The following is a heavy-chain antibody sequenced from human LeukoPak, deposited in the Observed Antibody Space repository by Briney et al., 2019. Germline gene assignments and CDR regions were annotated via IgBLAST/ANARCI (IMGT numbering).Heavy chain of an antibody. Sequence: GGSLRLSCAASGFTFSSYAMHWVRQAPGKGLEWVAVISYDGSNKYYADSVKGRFTISRDNSKNTLYLQMNSLRAEDTAVYYCATTGVAAAGTVYWGQGTLVTVSS. D-gene: IGHD6-13*01. CDR2: ISYDGSNK. V-gene: IGHV3-30*04. CDR1: GFTFSSYA. CDR3: ATTGVAAAGTVY. J-gene: IGHJ4*02.